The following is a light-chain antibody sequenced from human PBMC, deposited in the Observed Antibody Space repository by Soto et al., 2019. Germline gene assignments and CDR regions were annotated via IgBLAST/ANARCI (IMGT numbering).Light chain of an antibody. CDR3: LQDYNYPWT. CDR2: AAS. V-gene: IGKV1-6*01. J-gene: IGKJ1*01. Sequence: IQMTQSPSSLSASVGDIATITCRASQSISSYLNWYQQKPGKAPKLLIYAASSLQSGVPSRFSGSGSGTDFTLTISSLQPEDFATYYCLQDYNYPWTFGQGTKVDIK. CDR1: QSISSY.